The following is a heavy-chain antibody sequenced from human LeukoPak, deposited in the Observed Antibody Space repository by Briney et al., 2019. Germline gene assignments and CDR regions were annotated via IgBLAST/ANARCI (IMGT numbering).Heavy chain of an antibody. D-gene: IGHD6-13*01. CDR3: ARQLAAAGSYYYDYMDV. CDR1: GGSFSGYY. J-gene: IGHJ6*03. CDR2: INHSGST. Sequence: KPSETLSLTCAVYGGSFSGYYWSWIRQPPGKGLEWIGEINHSGSTNYNPSLKSRVTIPVDTSKNQFSLKLNSVTAADTAVYNCARQLAAAGSYYYDYMDVWGKGTTVTISS. V-gene: IGHV4-34*01.